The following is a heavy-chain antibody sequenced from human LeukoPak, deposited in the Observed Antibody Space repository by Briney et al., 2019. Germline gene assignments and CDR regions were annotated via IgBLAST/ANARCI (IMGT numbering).Heavy chain of an antibody. V-gene: IGHV4-39*07. Sequence: PSETLSLTCTVSGGSISSRNYYWGWIRQPPGKGLEWIGSIYHSGSTYYNPSLKSRVTISVDTSKNQFSLKLSSVTAADTAVYYCARGDWGPRRFDYWGQGTLVTVSS. CDR1: GGSISSRNYY. CDR2: IYHSGST. CDR3: ARGDWGPRRFDY. J-gene: IGHJ4*02. D-gene: IGHD3/OR15-3a*01.